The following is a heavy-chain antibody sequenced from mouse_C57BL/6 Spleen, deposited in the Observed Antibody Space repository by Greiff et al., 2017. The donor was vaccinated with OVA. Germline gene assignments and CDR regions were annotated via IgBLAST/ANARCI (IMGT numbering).Heavy chain of an antibody. CDR1: GFTFSDYG. Sequence: DVMLVESGGGLVKPGGSLKLSCAASGFTFSDYGMHWVRQAPEKGLEWVAYISSGSSTIYYADTVKGRFTISRDNAKNTLFLQMTSLRSEDTAMYYCARSVIPSYWYFDVWGTGTTVTVSS. CDR3: ARSVIPSYWYFDV. D-gene: IGHD2-2*01. CDR2: ISSGSSTI. J-gene: IGHJ1*03. V-gene: IGHV5-17*01.